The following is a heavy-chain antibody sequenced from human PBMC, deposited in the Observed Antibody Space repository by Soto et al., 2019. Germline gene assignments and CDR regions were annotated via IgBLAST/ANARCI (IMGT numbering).Heavy chain of an antibody. Sequence: GGSLRLSCAASGFTFSSYAMSWVRQAPGKGLEWVSAISGSGGSTYYADSVKGRSTISRDNSKNTLYLQMNSLRAEDTAVYYCAKDKNQQQLVRDYWGQGTLVTVSS. V-gene: IGHV3-23*01. CDR2: ISGSGGST. CDR1: GFTFSSYA. J-gene: IGHJ4*02. CDR3: AKDKNQQQLVRDY. D-gene: IGHD6-13*01.